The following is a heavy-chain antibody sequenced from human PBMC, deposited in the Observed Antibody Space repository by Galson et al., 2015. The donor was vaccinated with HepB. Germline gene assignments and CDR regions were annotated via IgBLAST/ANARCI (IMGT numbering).Heavy chain of an antibody. CDR2: ISTSGTTI. V-gene: IGHV3-11*01. CDR1: GFTFSNYY. D-gene: IGHD3-10*01. J-gene: IGHJ3*02. CDR3: ARDSGRSMAMVRGVITGQGAFDI. Sequence: SLRLSCAASGFTFSNYYMSWIRQAPGKGLEWVSYISTSGTTIYYGDSVKGRFTISRDNAKNSLYLQMNSLRAEDTAVYYCARDSGRSMAMVRGVITGQGAFDIWGQGTMVTVSS.